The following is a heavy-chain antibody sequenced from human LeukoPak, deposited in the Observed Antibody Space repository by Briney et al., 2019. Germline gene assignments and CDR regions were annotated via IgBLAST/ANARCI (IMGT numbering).Heavy chain of an antibody. V-gene: IGHV3-7*01. J-gene: IGHJ4*02. CDR1: GFTFSNYW. CDR2: IRQDGSDK. Sequence: GGSLRLSCAASGFTFSNYWMSWVRQAPGKGLEWVANIRQDGSDKYYMESVKGRFTISKDNANSSLYLQMNSLRAEDTAVYYCARDLFLSGIPAAGEFDYWGQGTLVTVSS. CDR3: ARDLFLSGIPAAGEFDY. D-gene: IGHD6-25*01.